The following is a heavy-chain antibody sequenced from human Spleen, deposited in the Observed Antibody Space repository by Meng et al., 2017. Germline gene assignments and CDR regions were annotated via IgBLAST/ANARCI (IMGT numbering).Heavy chain of an antibody. V-gene: IGHV3-74*01. Sequence: GESLKISCAASGFTFSSYWMHWVRQVPGKGLVWVSRINSDGSIPTYADSVKGRCTISRDNGKNMLYLQMNSLRAEDTAVYYCARGYYYDSRGYAFDFWGQGTMVTVSS. CDR2: INSDGSIP. CDR3: ARGYYYDSRGYAFDF. J-gene: IGHJ3*01. CDR1: GFTFSSYW. D-gene: IGHD3-22*01.